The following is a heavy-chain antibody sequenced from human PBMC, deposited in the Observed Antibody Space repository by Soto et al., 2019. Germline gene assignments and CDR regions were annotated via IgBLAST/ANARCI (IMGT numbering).Heavy chain of an antibody. V-gene: IGHV4-39*01. J-gene: IGHJ4*02. D-gene: IGHD3-22*01. CDR2: IYYSGST. Sequence: SETLSLTCTVSGGSISSSSYYWGWIRQPPGKGLVWIGSIYYSGSTYYNPSLKSRVTISVDTSKNQFSLKLSSVTAADTAVYYCARAEGYYYDSSGYPLGHFDYWGQGTLVTVSS. CDR1: GGSISSSSYY. CDR3: ARAEGYYYDSSGYPLGHFDY.